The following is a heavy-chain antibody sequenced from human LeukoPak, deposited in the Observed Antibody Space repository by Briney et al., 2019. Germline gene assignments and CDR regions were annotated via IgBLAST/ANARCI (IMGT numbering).Heavy chain of an antibody. D-gene: IGHD5-12*01. J-gene: IGHJ4*02. V-gene: IGHV4-34*01. CDR1: GGSFSGYY. Sequence: SETLSLTCAVYGGSFSGYYWSWIRQPPGKGLEWIGEINHSGSTNYNPSLKSRVTISVDTSKNQFSLKLSSVTAADTAVYYCARTALVSGYDIAPCYFDYWGQGTLVTVSS. CDR2: INHSGST. CDR3: ARTALVSGYDIAPCYFDY.